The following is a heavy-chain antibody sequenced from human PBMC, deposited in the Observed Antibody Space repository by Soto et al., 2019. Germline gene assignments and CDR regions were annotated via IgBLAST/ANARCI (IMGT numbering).Heavy chain of an antibody. V-gene: IGHV4-59*01. CDR1: GDSISTYY. D-gene: IGHD1-1*01. CDR2: VYYSGST. J-gene: IGHJ4*01. Sequence: SETLSLTCTVSGDSISTYYWHWIRQPPGKGPEWLGFVYYSGSTSYNPSLKRRLSISVDTSKNQFSLKLRSVTAADTAVYYCARDTTKYNYLDYWGHGTLVTVS. CDR3: ARDTTKYNYLDY.